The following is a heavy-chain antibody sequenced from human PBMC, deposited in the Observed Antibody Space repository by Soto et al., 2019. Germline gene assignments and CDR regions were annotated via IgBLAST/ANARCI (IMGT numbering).Heavy chain of an antibody. CDR1: GFTFNSHA. V-gene: IGHV3-30*03. CDR2: ISYDGNHQ. CDR3: VAELSVRSFNA. J-gene: IGHJ5*02. Sequence: QVQLVESGGGVVQPGRSLRLSCAASGFTFNSHAMHWVRQAPGQGLEWVAAISYDGNHQDYVDPVKGRLTISRDNPKNTVYLQMNSLSPEDPAVYSCVAELSVRSFNAWGQGTLVTV. D-gene: IGHD3-16*02.